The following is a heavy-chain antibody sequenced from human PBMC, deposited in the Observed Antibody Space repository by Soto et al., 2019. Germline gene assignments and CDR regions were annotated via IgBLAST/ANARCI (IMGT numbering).Heavy chain of an antibody. D-gene: IGHD2-15*01. CDR3: ARVVVAATLYYYYMDV. CDR1: GYTFTSYG. J-gene: IGHJ6*03. CDR2: ISAYNGNT. Sequence: ASVKVSCKASGYTFTSYGISWVRQAPGQGLEWMGWISAYNGNTNYAQKLQGRVTMTTDTSTSTAYMELRSLRSDDTAVYYCARVVVAATLYYYYMDVWGKGTTVTVSS. V-gene: IGHV1-18*01.